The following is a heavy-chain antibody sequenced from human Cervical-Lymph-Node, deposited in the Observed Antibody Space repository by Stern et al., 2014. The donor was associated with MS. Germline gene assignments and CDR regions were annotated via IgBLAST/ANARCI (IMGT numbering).Heavy chain of an antibody. Sequence: QVQLQESGPGLVKPSETLSLTCTVSGGSISSSSYYWGWIRQPPGKGLEWIGSIFYSGSTYYNPSLKSEATIPVTTPKNHFPMKLTFVTAADTAVYYCARLDPAAILYYFDYWGQGTLVTVSS. D-gene: IGHD2-2*01. V-gene: IGHV4-39*01. J-gene: IGHJ4*02. CDR1: GGSISSSSYY. CDR2: IFYSGST. CDR3: ARLDPAAILYYFDY.